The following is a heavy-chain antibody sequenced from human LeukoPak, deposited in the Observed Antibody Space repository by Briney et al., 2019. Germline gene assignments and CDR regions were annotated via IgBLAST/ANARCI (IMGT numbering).Heavy chain of an antibody. D-gene: IGHD3-3*01. J-gene: IGHJ6*03. Sequence: GGSLRLSCAASGFTFSSYAMSWVRQAPGKGLEWVSAISGSGGSTYYADSVKGRFTISRDNSKNTLYLQMNSLRAEDTAVYYCAKFWSGYYLDYYYYMDVWGKGTTVTVSS. V-gene: IGHV3-23*01. CDR1: GFTFSSYA. CDR2: ISGSGGST. CDR3: AKFWSGYYLDYYYYMDV.